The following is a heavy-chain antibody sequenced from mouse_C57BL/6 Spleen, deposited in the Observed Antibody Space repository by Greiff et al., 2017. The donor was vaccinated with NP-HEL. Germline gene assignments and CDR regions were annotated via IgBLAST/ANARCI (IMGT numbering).Heavy chain of an antibody. CDR3: ARVYGSSHWYFDV. V-gene: IGHV5-4*01. D-gene: IGHD1-1*01. Sequence: DVQLVESGGGLVKPGGSLKLSCAASGFTFSSYAMSWVRQTPEKRLEWVATISDGGSYTYYPDNVKGRFTISRDNAKNNLYLQMSHLKSEDTAMYYCARVYGSSHWYFDVWGTGTTVTVSS. CDR1: GFTFSSYA. J-gene: IGHJ1*03. CDR2: ISDGGSYT.